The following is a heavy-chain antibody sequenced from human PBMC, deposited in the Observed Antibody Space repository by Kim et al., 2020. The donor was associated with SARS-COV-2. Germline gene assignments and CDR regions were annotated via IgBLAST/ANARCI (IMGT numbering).Heavy chain of an antibody. Sequence: GGSLRLSCAASGFTFNTYGMNWVRQAPGKGLEWVSYINSRSSTIYYADSVKGRFTISRDNAKNSLYLQMNSLRDEDTAVYYCAREGGNYYDSSGMEDDAFDIWGQGTMVTVSS. CDR2: INSRSSTI. CDR3: AREGGNYYDSSGMEDDAFDI. D-gene: IGHD3-22*01. J-gene: IGHJ3*02. V-gene: IGHV3-48*02. CDR1: GFTFNTYG.